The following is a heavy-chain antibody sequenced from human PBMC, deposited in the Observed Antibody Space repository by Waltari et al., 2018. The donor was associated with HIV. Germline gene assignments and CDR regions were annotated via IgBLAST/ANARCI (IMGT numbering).Heavy chain of an antibody. CDR3: ARAGLGDFWSGYYTGY. D-gene: IGHD3-3*01. V-gene: IGHV4-34*01. CDR1: GGSFSGYY. CDR2: INHSGST. Sequence: QVQLPQGGAGLFKPSETLSLTCAASGGSFSGYYWSRTRHPPGKGLEWIGEINHSGSTNYNPSLKSRVTISVDTSKNQFSLKLSSVTAADTAVYYCARAGLGDFWSGYYTGYWGQGTLVTVSS. J-gene: IGHJ4*02.